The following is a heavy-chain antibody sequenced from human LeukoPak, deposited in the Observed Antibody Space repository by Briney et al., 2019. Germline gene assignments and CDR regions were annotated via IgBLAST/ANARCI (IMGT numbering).Heavy chain of an antibody. V-gene: IGHV3-21*01. CDR2: ISRSTTYI. CDR3: ARATYITGTTMEFDP. CDR1: GFTFSTYS. J-gene: IGHJ5*02. Sequence: GGSLRLSCAASGFTFSTYSMNWVRQAPGKGLEWVSSISRSTTYIYYADSVKGRFSISRDHAKNSLYLQMNSLRAEDTAVYYCARATYITGTTMEFDPWGQGTLVTVSS. D-gene: IGHD1-20*01.